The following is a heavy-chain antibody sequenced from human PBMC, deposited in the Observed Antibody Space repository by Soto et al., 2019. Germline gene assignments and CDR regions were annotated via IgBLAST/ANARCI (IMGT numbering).Heavy chain of an antibody. J-gene: IGHJ2*01. CDR3: ARDSSGWHWYFDL. CDR2: INPSGGST. Sequence: ASVKVSCKASGYTFTSYYMHWVRQAPGQGLEWMGIINPSGGSTSYAQKFQGRVTMTRDTSKNQLSLQLNSVTPEDTAVYFCARDSSGWHWYFDLWGRGTLVTVSS. CDR1: GYTFTSYY. V-gene: IGHV1-46*01. D-gene: IGHD6-19*01.